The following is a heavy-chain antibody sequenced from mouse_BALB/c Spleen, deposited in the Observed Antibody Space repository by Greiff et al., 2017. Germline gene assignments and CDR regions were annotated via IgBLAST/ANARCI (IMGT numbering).Heavy chain of an antibody. CDR3: ASSGDYDGYWYFDV. V-gene: IGHV5-17*02. Sequence: EVKVEESGGGLVQPGGSRKLSCAASGFTFSSFGMHWVRQAPEKGLEWVAYISSGSSTIYYADTVKGRFTISRDNPKNTLFLQMTSLRSEDTAMYYCASSGDYDGYWYFDVWGAGTTVTVSA. CDR1: GFTFSSFG. J-gene: IGHJ1*01. CDR2: ISSGSSTI. D-gene: IGHD2-4*01.